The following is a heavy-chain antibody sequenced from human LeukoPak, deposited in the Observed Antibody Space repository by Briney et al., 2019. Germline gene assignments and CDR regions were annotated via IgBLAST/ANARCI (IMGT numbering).Heavy chain of an antibody. CDR2: IYYSGST. D-gene: IGHD4-4*01. V-gene: IGHV4-59*01. J-gene: IGHJ6*02. CDR3: ARVASYSNYSSYYGMDV. CDR1: GGSISSYY. Sequence: PSETLSLTCTVSGGSISSYYWSWIRQPPGKGLEWIGYIYYSGSTNYNPSLKSRVTISVDTSKNQFSLKLSSVTAADTAVYYCARVASYSNYSSYYGMDVWGQGTTVTVSS.